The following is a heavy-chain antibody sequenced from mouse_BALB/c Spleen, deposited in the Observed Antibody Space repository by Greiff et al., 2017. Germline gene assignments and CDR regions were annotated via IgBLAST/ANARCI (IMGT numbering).Heavy chain of an antibody. Sequence: EVQLQQPGAELVKPGASVKMSCKASGYTFTSYWMHWVKQRPGQGLEWIGAIYPGNSDTSYNQKFKGKAKLTAVTSTSTAYMELSSLTNEDSAVYYCTRDPFDYWGQGTTLTVSS. CDR1: GYTFTSYW. V-gene: IGHV1-5*01. CDR3: TRDPFDY. CDR2: IYPGNSDT. J-gene: IGHJ2*01.